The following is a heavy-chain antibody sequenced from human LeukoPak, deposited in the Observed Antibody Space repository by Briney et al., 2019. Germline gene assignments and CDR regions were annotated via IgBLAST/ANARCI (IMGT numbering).Heavy chain of an antibody. Sequence: SETLSLTCAVYGGSFSGYYWSWIRQPPGKGLEWIGEINHSGSTNYNPSLKSRVTISVDTSKNQFSLKLSSVTAADTAVYYCARITGIAAAGFVYYFDYWGQGTLVTVSS. V-gene: IGHV4-34*01. D-gene: IGHD6-13*01. CDR2: INHSGST. CDR1: GGSFSGYY. J-gene: IGHJ4*02. CDR3: ARITGIAAAGFVYYFDY.